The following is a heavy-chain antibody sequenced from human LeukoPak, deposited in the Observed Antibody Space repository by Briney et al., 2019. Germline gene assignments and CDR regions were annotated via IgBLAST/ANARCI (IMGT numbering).Heavy chain of an antibody. D-gene: IGHD6-13*01. J-gene: IGHJ4*02. CDR1: GFTFSSYA. V-gene: IGHV3-20*04. CDR2: INWNGGST. CDR3: ARRVSWYYFDY. Sequence: GGSLRLSCAASGFTFSSYAMSWVRQAPGKGLEWVSGINWNGGSTGYADSVKGRFTISRDNAKNSLYLQMNSLRAEDTALYYCARRVSWYYFDYWGQGTLVTVSS.